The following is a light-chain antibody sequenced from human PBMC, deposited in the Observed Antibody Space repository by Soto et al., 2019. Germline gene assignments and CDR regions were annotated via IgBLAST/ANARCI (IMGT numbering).Light chain of an antibody. CDR1: TNDVGSYNL. V-gene: IGLV2-23*01. CDR3: CSYAGNRDFWV. Sequence: QSALTQPASVSGSPGQSITISCTGTTNDVGSYNLVSWYQQHPGKAPKLMIFEATERPSGVSNRFSGSKSGNTASLTISARQAEDESNYFCCSYAGNRDFWVFGGGTKLTVL. J-gene: IGLJ3*02. CDR2: EAT.